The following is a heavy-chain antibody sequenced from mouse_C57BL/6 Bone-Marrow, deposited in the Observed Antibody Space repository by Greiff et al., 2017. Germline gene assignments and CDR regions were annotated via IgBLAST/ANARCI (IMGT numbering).Heavy chain of an antibody. CDR1: GFTFSSYA. D-gene: IGHD2-4*01. V-gene: IGHV5-4*01. J-gene: IGHJ3*01. Sequence: EVNVVESGGGLVKPGGSLKLSCAASGFTFSSYAMSWVRQTPEKRLEWVATISDGGSYTYYPDNVKGRFTISRDNAKNNLYLQMSHLKSEDTAMYYCAREGYDYTWFAYWGQGTLVTVSA. CDR2: ISDGGSYT. CDR3: AREGYDYTWFAY.